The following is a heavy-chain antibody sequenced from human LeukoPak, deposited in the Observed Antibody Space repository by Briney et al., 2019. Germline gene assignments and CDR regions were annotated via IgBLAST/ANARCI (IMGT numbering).Heavy chain of an antibody. D-gene: IGHD3-10*01. V-gene: IGHV1-69*04. CDR2: IIPILGIA. J-gene: IGHJ6*02. CDR3: ARDRIRGAPTGAYYYYGMDV. Sequence: SVKVSFKASGGTFSSYAISWVRQAPGQGLEWMGRIIPILGIANYAQKFQGRVTITADKSTSTAYMGLSSLRSEDTAVYYCARDRIRGAPTGAYYYYGMDVWGQGTTVTVSS. CDR1: GGTFSSYA.